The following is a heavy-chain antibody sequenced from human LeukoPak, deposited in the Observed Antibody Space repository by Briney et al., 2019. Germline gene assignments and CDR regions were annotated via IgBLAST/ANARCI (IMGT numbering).Heavy chain of an antibody. CDR1: GGSTSSGDYY. Sequence: SETPSLTCTVSGGSTSSGDYYWSWIRQPPGKGREWIGYIYYSGSTYYNPSLKSRVTISLDTSKNQFSLKLSSVTAADTAVYYCASAHDSSGRQNAFDVWGQGTMVTVSS. V-gene: IGHV4-30-4*08. CDR2: IYYSGST. CDR3: ASAHDSSGRQNAFDV. J-gene: IGHJ3*01. D-gene: IGHD3-22*01.